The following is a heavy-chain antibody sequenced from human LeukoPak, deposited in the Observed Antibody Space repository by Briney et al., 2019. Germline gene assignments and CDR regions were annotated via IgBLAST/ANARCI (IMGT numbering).Heavy chain of an antibody. J-gene: IGHJ5*02. V-gene: IGHV4-34*01. D-gene: IGHD6-13*01. CDR3: ARGADTGIAAAGTLFWFDP. CDR2: TNHSGST. Sequence: NPSETLSLTCAVYGGSFSGYYWSWIRQPPGKGLEWIGETNHSGSTNYNPSLKSRVTISVDTSKNQFSLKLSSVTAADTAVYYCARGADTGIAAAGTLFWFDPWGQGTLVTVSS. CDR1: GGSFSGYY.